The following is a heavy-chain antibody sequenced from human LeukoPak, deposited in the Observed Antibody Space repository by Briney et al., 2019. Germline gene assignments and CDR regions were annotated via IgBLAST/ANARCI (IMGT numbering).Heavy chain of an antibody. D-gene: IGHD6-19*01. V-gene: IGHV4-39*01. CDR2: VYYSGST. Sequence: SETLSLTCTVSGGSISSSSYYWGWIRQPPGKGLEWIGSVYYSGSTYYNPSLKSRVTISVDTSKNQFSLKLSSVTAADTAVYYCARQRAVAGTWEFDYWGQGTLVTVSS. CDR1: GGSISSSSYY. J-gene: IGHJ4*02. CDR3: ARQRAVAGTWEFDY.